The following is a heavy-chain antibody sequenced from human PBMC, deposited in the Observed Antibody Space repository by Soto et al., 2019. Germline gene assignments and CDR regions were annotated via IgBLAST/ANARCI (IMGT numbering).Heavy chain of an antibody. CDR3: CEGAGFGTSWYWFDA. V-gene: IGHV3-23*01. J-gene: IGHJ5*02. CDR1: GFTFSSYA. D-gene: IGHD3-10*01. CDR2: ISGSGGST. Sequence: GGSLRLSCAVSGFTFSSYAMSWVRQAPGKGLEWVSGISGSGGSTYYADSVKGRFTISRDNSKNTLYLQMNSLRAEDTAVYYSCEGAGFGTSWYWFDAWGQGTLVTVAS.